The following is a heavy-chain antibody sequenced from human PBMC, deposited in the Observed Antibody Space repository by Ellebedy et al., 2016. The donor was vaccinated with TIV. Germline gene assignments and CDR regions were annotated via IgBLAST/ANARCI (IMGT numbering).Heavy chain of an antibody. CDR3: ARAELPRHAFDY. V-gene: IGHV4-34*01. CDR2: INHSGST. J-gene: IGHJ4*02. CDR1: GGSFSGYY. D-gene: IGHD1-26*01. Sequence: GSLRLXXAVYGGSFSGYYWSWIRQPPGKGLEWIGEINHSGSTNYNPSLKSRVTMSVDTSKNQFSLKLSSVTAADTAVYYCARAELPRHAFDYWGQGTLVTVSS.